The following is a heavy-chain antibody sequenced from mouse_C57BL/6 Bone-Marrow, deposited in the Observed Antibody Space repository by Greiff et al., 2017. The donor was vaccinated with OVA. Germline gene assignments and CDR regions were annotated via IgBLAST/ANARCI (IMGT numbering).Heavy chain of an antibody. CDR3: ARGDPWFAY. CDR1: GYTFTNYW. J-gene: IGHJ3*01. CDR2: IYPGGGYT. V-gene: IGHV1-63*01. D-gene: IGHD3-3*01. Sequence: VQLVESGAELVRPGTSVKMSCKASGYTFTNYWIGWAKQRPGHGLEWIGDIYPGGGYTNYNEKFKGKATLTADKSSSTAYMQFSSLTSEDSAIYYCARGDPWFAYWGQGTLVTVSA.